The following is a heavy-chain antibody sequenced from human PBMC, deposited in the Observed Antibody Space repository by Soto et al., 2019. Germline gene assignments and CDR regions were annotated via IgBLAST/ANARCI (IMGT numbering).Heavy chain of an antibody. CDR2: ISYDGNNK. V-gene: IGHV3-30*18. Sequence: GGSLRLSCAASGFTFSSYGMHWVRQAPGKGLEWVAVISYDGNNKYYSDSVKGRFTISRDNSKNTLYLQMSRLRAEDTAVYYCAKTDRKLPLWFTIGDVWGQGTTVTVSS. CDR3: AKTDRKLPLWFTIGDV. CDR1: GFTFSSYG. D-gene: IGHD3-10*01. J-gene: IGHJ6*02.